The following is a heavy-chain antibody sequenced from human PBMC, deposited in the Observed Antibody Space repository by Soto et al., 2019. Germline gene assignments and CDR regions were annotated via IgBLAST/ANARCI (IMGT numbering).Heavy chain of an antibody. CDR3: AHHLIGWGDACEV. D-gene: IGHD6-19*01. J-gene: IGHJ3*01. V-gene: IGHV2-5*02. CDR1: GFSVSSNGVG. Sequence: QITLKESGPTVVKPTQTLTLTCTFSGFSVSSNGVGVSWFRQSPGKALEWLALIYWDDETRYSPSLKRRVTINKDTSKNQVVLRITNMDPVDTATYFCAHHLIGWGDACEVLGQGTTVTVSS. CDR2: IYWDDET.